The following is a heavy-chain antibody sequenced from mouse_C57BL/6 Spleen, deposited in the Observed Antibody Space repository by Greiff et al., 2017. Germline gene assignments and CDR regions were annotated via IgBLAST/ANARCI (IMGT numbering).Heavy chain of an antibody. V-gene: IGHV1-72*01. D-gene: IGHD2-4*01. Sequence: QVQLQQPGAELVKPGASVKLSCKASGYTFTSYWMHWVKQRPGRGLEWIGRIDPTSGGTKYNEKIKSKATLTVDKPSSTAYMQLSRLTSEDSAVDYCAREGDYDGFAYWGQGTLVTVSA. CDR1: GYTFTSYW. CDR3: AREGDYDGFAY. J-gene: IGHJ3*01. CDR2: IDPTSGGT.